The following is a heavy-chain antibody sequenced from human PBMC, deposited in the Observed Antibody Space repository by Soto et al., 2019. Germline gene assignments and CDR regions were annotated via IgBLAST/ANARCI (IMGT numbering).Heavy chain of an antibody. CDR1: GGSFSGYY. J-gene: IGHJ4*02. CDR3: ARGRPYFDY. Sequence: SAPLSLTCAVYGGSFSGYYWSWIRQPPGKGLEWIGEINHSGSTNYNPSLKSRVTISVDTSKNQFSLKLSSVTAADTAVYYCARGRPYFDYWGQGTLVTVSS. V-gene: IGHV4-34*01. CDR2: INHSGST.